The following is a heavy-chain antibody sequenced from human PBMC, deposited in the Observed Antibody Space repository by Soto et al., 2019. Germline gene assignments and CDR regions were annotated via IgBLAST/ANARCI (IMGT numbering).Heavy chain of an antibody. J-gene: IGHJ6*02. D-gene: IGHD5-18*01. CDR1: GDSGSSNSAA. V-gene: IGHV6-1*01. CDR3: AREFGYSYGSIPYYYYYGMDV. CDR2: TYYRSKWYN. Sequence: SQTLSLTCAISGDSGSSNSAAWNWIRQSPSRGLEWLGRTYYRSKWYNDYAVSVKSRITINPDTSKNQFSLQLNSVTPEDTAVYYCAREFGYSYGSIPYYYYYGMDVWGQGTTVTVSS.